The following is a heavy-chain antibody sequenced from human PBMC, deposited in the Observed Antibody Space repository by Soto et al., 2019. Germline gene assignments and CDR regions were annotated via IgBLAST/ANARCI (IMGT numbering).Heavy chain of an antibody. D-gene: IGHD6-19*01. V-gene: IGHV3-33*01. CDR2: IWYDGSNK. Sequence: QVQLVESGGGVVQPGRSLRLSCAASGFTFSSYGMHWVRQAPGKGLEWVAVIWYDGSNKYYADSVKGRFTISRDNSKNKLERQMNGRRAEDTAVYYGARDRRGYSSGWGYCDCWGQGTLVTVSS. J-gene: IGHJ4*02. CDR3: ARDRRGYSSGWGYCDC. CDR1: GFTFSSYG.